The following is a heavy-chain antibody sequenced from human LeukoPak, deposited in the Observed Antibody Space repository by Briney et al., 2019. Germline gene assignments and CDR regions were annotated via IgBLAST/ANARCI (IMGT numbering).Heavy chain of an antibody. D-gene: IGHD5-18*01. CDR2: IYYSGST. CDR3: ARDQYTYGPNDY. J-gene: IGHJ4*02. CDR1: GGSISSHY. V-gene: IGHV4-59*11. Sequence: SETLSLTCTVSGGSISSHYWSWIRQPPGKGLEWIGYIYYSGSTKYNPSLNSRVTISVDTSKNQFSLKLSSVTAADTALYYCARDQYTYGPNDYWGQGTLVTVSS.